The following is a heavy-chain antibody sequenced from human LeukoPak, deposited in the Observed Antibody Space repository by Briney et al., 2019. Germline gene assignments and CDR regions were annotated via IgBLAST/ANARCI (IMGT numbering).Heavy chain of an antibody. D-gene: IGHD1-26*01. CDR1: GGSFSGYY. V-gene: IGHV4-34*01. Sequence: SETLSLTCAVYGGSFSGYYWSWIRQPPRKGLEWIGEINHSGGTNYNPSLKSRVTISVDTSKQQFSLELSSVTAADTAVYYCARGLKWDYVETRLWNYWGQGTLVTVSS. J-gene: IGHJ4*02. CDR3: ARGLKWDYVETRLWNY. CDR2: INHSGGT.